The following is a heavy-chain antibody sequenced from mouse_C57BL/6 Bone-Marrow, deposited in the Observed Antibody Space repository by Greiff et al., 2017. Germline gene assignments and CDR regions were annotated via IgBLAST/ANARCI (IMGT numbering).Heavy chain of an antibody. J-gene: IGHJ4*01. CDR3: ARRYYYGSSLYYYARDY. V-gene: IGHV1-20*01. CDR2: INPYNGDT. Sequence: VQLKQSGPELVKPGDSVKISCKASGYSFTGYFMNWVMQSHGKSLEWIGRINPYNGDTFYNQKFKGKATLTVDKSSSTAHMELRSLTSEDSAVYYCARRYYYGSSLYYYARDYWGQGTSVTVSS. D-gene: IGHD1-1*01. CDR1: GYSFTGYF.